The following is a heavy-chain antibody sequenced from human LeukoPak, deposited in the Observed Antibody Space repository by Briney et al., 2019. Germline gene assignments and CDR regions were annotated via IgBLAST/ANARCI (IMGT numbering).Heavy chain of an antibody. CDR1: GFTFSSYA. Sequence: SGGSLRLFCAASGFTFSSYAMSWVRQAPGKGLEWVSAISGSGGSTYYADSVKGRFTISRDNSKNTLYLQMNSLRAEDTAVYYCAKANYYDSSGYYENLDSWGQGTLVTVSS. J-gene: IGHJ4*02. CDR2: ISGSGGST. CDR3: AKANYYDSSGYYENLDS. V-gene: IGHV3-23*01. D-gene: IGHD3-22*01.